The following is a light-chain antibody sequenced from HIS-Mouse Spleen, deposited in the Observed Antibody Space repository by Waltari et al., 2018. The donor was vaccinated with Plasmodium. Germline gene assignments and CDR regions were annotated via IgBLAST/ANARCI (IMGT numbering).Light chain of an antibody. CDR2: DAS. V-gene: IGKV1-33*01. CDR1: QDIRNY. J-gene: IGKJ2*01. CDR3: QQYDNLPYT. Sequence: DIQMTQSPSSLSASVGDRVTITCQASQDIRNYLNWYQQKPGKVPKLLIYDASNLETGVPSRYSGSGSGTDFTFTISSLQPEDIATYYCQQYDNLPYTFGQGTKLEIK.